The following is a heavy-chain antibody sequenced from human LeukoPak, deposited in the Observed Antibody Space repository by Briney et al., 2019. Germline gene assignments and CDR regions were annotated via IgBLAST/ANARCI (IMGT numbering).Heavy chain of an antibody. D-gene: IGHD2-15*01. Sequence: GRSLRLSCAASGFTFSSYGMHWVRQAPGKGLEWVAVIWYDGGNKYYADSVKGRFTISRDNSKNTLYLQMNGLRAEDTAVYYCARDLGYCSGGSCYYDAFDIWGQGTMVTVSS. V-gene: IGHV3-33*01. CDR2: IWYDGGNK. CDR3: ARDLGYCSGGSCYYDAFDI. CDR1: GFTFSSYG. J-gene: IGHJ3*02.